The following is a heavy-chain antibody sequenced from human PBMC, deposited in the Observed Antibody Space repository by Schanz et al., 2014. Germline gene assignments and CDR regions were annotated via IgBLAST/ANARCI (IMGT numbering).Heavy chain of an antibody. D-gene: IGHD3-10*01. CDR2: IYDSGNT. CDR1: GASVSSDNW. J-gene: IGHJ4*02. V-gene: IGHV4-4*02. Sequence: QVPLEESGAGLVKPSGTLSLTCAVSGASVSSDNWWNWVRQPPGKGLEWIGEIYDSGNTNYNPSLKSRVPMAGDDSKNQFSLQLTSVTAADTAVYYCARGGQGFGEPHQRLFEYWGPGTLVTVSS. CDR3: ARGGQGFGEPHQRLFEY.